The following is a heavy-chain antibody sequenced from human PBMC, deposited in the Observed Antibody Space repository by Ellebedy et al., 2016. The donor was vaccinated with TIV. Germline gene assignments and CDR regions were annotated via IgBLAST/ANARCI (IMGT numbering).Heavy chain of an antibody. CDR1: GFTFSSYG. Sequence: SLKISCAASGFTFSSYGMHSVRQAPGKGLERVAVIPYDGSNKYYADSVNGRFTISRDNSRNTLYLQMNSLTAEDTAVYYCANLDPGFTDSYGLNYWGQGTLVTVSS. CDR2: IPYDGSNK. CDR3: ANLDPGFTDSYGLNY. V-gene: IGHV3-30*18. J-gene: IGHJ4*02. D-gene: IGHD5-18*01.